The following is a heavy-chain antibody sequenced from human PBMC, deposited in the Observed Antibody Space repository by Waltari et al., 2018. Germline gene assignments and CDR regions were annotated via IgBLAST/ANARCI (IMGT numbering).Heavy chain of an antibody. CDR2: IIPMFNNP. J-gene: IGHJ4*02. V-gene: IGHV1-69*01. D-gene: IGHD4-17*01. CDR3: ARGSKFGDYGDLDY. CDR1: GDVFENYA. Sequence: VQLVQSGAEVKKPGSSVRVSCKTSGDVFENYAISWVRQAPGKGLELMGGIIPMFNNPNYAQRFEGTVTITADESTSTGYMELTGLTSEDTAIYYCARGSKFGDYGDLDYWGQGTLVTVSS.